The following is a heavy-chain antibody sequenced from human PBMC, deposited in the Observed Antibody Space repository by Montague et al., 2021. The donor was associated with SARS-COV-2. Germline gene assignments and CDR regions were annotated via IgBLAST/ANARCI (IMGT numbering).Heavy chain of an antibody. CDR1: GGSRSSASYY. D-gene: IGHD1-26*01. V-gene: IGHV4-61*09. Sequence: TLSLTCTVSGGSRSSASYYYNWIRRSAGKGLEWIGHIYVTGTTDYNPSFESRVSISIDTSKDQFSLKLRSVTAADTAVYYCARVRGEGGGYWGATPHHGVDVWGQGATVIVSS. CDR3: ARVRGEGGGYWGATPHHGVDV. CDR2: IYVTGTT. J-gene: IGHJ6*02.